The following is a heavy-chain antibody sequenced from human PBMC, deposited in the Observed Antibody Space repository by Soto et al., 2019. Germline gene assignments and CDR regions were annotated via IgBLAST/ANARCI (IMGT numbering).Heavy chain of an antibody. J-gene: IGHJ4*02. V-gene: IGHV3-21*04. CDR3: ARGFRRDGYNNSDY. CDR2: ISASSSYI. Sequence: GGSLRLSCVASGFTFSSYAMNWVRQAPGKGLEWVSSISASSSYISYTDSLKGRFTISRDNAKNSLFLQMNSLRAEDTAVYYCARGFRRDGYNNSDYWGQGTLVTVSS. CDR1: GFTFSSYA. D-gene: IGHD5-12*01.